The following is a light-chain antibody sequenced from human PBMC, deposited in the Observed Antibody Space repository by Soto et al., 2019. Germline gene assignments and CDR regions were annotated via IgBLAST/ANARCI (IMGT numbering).Light chain of an antibody. CDR2: DAS. CDR3: HQYAYSPLT. Sequence: EILLNQSPGTLSLSPGERATLSCRASQTISSDYLAWYQQKPGQAPRLLIYDASVRATGISDRFSGTGSGTDFTLTIGRLEPEDFAVYYCHQYAYSPLTFGQGTRLEIK. V-gene: IGKV3-20*01. CDR1: QTISSDY. J-gene: IGKJ5*01.